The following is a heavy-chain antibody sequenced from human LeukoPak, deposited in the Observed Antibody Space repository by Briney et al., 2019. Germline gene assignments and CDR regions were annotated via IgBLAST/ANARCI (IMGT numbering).Heavy chain of an antibody. CDR3: ARDYPNYYDSSGYSYFDY. CDR1: GGSISSYY. Sequence: PSETLSLTCTVSGGSISSYYWSWIRQPAGKGLEWIGRIYTSGSTNYNPSLKSRVTMSVDTSKNQFSLKLSSVTAADTAVYYCARDYPNYYDSSGYSYFDYWGQGTLVTVSS. CDR2: IYTSGST. D-gene: IGHD3-22*01. J-gene: IGHJ4*02. V-gene: IGHV4-4*07.